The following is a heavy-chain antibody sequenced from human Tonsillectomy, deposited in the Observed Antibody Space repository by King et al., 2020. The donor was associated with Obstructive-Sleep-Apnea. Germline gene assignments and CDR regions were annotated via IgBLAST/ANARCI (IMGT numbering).Heavy chain of an antibody. Sequence: QLVQSGAEVRKPGESLRISCQGFGYTFTNYRIGWVRQKPGKGLEWMGLIFPDDYDTIYSPSFQGQVTISVDESINTAYLQWSSLKASETAMYYCARHAGHDFLTGYYNSFDSWGQGTLVTVSS. CDR1: GYTFTNYR. D-gene: IGHD3-9*01. CDR3: ARHAGHDFLTGYYNSFDS. CDR2: IFPDDYDT. J-gene: IGHJ5*01. V-gene: IGHV5-51*01.